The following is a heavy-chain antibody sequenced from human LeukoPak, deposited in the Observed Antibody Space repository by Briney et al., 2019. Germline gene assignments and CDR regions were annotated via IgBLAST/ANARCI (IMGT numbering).Heavy chain of an antibody. CDR3: ARVDYDFWSGYYPNYFDY. CDR2: INHSGST. D-gene: IGHD3-3*01. Sequence: PSETLSLTCAVYGGSFSGYYWSWIRQPPGKGLEWIGEINHSGSTNYNPSLKSRVTISVDTSKNQFSLKLSSVTAADTAVYYCARVDYDFWSGYYPNYFDYWGQGTLVTVSS. CDR1: GGSFSGYY. J-gene: IGHJ4*02. V-gene: IGHV4-34*01.